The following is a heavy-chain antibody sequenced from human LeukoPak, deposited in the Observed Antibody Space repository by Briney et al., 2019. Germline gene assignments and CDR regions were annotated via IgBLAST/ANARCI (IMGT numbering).Heavy chain of an antibody. CDR3: ARVPSGSYWEPFDY. J-gene: IGHJ4*02. D-gene: IGHD1-26*01. CDR1: GGSISSGDYY. V-gene: IGHV4-30-4*08. Sequence: SQTLSLTCTVSGGSISSGDYYWSWIRQPPGKGLEWIGYIYYSGDTNYNPSLKSRVTISVDTSKNQFSLRLTSVTAADTAVYFCARVPSGSYWEPFDYWGQGTLVTVSS. CDR2: IYYSGDT.